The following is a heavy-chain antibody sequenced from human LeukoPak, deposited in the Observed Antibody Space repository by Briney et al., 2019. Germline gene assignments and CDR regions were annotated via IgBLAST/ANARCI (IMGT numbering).Heavy chain of an antibody. CDR1: GYTFTSYG. V-gene: IGHV1-18*01. Sequence: GASVKVSCKASGYTFTSYGISWVRQAPRQGLEWMGWISAYNGNTNYAQKLQGRVTMTTDTSTSTAYMELRSLRSDDTAVYYCARGNRYYYDNSGSNNWFDPWGQGTLVTVSS. J-gene: IGHJ5*02. D-gene: IGHD3-22*01. CDR3: ARGNRYYYDNSGSNNWFDP. CDR2: ISAYNGNT.